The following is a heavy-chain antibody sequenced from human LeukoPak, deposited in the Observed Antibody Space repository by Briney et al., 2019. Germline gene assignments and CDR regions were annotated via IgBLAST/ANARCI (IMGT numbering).Heavy chain of an antibody. CDR3: ARDWGSGRSNVDAFDI. Sequence: ASVKVSCKASGYTFTVYYIHWVRQAPGQGPEWMGWINPNSGGTKYAEKFQGRVTMTRDTSISAIYMEVGRLTSDDTAVYYCARDWGSGRSNVDAFDIWGQGTMVTVSS. CDR2: INPNSGGT. D-gene: IGHD3-16*01. CDR1: GYTFTVYY. J-gene: IGHJ3*02. V-gene: IGHV1-2*02.